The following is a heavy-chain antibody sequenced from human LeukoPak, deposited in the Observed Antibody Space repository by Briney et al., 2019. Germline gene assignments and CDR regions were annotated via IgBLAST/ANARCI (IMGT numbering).Heavy chain of an antibody. V-gene: IGHV3-23*01. Sequence: GGSLRLSCAASGFTFSSYAMSWVRQAPGKGLEWVSAISASGGSTYYADSVKGRFTISRDNSKNTLYLQMSSLRAEDTAVYYCAKVFVTALTTSAFDLWGQGTMVTVSS. J-gene: IGHJ3*01. CDR1: GFTFSSYA. D-gene: IGHD4-11*01. CDR3: AKVFVTALTTSAFDL. CDR2: ISASGGST.